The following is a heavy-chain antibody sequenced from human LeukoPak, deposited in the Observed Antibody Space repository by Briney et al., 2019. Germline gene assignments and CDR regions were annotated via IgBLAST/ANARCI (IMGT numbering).Heavy chain of an antibody. D-gene: IGHD3-9*01. CDR2: ISGRSNNT. CDR1: GFPFSDYG. Sequence: GGSLRLSCAVSGFPFSDYGMSWVRQAPGKGLEWVSAISGRSNNTYYADSVKGRFTISRDSSKNTLYLQMNSLRADDTAVYYCAKWGDYDVLTGYYVSDFWGQGTLVTVSS. CDR3: AKWGDYDVLTGYYVSDF. V-gene: IGHV3-23*01. J-gene: IGHJ4*02.